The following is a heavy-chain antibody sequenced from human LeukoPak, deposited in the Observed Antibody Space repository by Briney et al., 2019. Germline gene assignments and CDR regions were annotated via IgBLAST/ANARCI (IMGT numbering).Heavy chain of an antibody. CDR3: ARGIATSYSYTLNY. CDR1: GFTFSSNW. Sequence: PGGSLRLSCAASGFTFSSNWMNWVRQVPGKGLVWVSRINSDGSTTSYADSVKGRFTISRDNAKNTLYLQMSSLRAEDTAVFYCARGIATSYSYTLNYGGQGTLVTVSS. D-gene: IGHD2-15*01. V-gene: IGHV3-74*01. J-gene: IGHJ4*02. CDR2: INSDGSTT.